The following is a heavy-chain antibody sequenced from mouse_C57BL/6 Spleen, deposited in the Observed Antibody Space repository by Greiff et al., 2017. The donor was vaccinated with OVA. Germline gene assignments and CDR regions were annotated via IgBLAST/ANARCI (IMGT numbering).Heavy chain of an antibody. D-gene: IGHD2-12*01. J-gene: IGHJ4*01. CDR1: GYTFTDYN. CDR2: INPNNGGT. CDR3: ARSLRREYYAMDY. Sequence: VQLQQSGPELVKPGASVKIPCKASGYTFTDYNMDWVKQSHGKSLEWIGDINPNNGGTIYNQKFKGKATLTVDKSSSTAYMELRSLTSEDTAVYYCARSLRREYYAMDYWGQGTSVTVSS. V-gene: IGHV1-18*01.